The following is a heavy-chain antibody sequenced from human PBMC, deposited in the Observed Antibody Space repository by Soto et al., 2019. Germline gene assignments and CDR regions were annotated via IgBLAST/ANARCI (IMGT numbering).Heavy chain of an antibody. CDR1: GYTFTSYG. D-gene: IGHD4-17*01. J-gene: IGHJ4*02. CDR2: ISAYNGNT. CDR3: AREDYGDYVRY. V-gene: IGHV1-18*01. Sequence: ASVKVACKASGYTFTSYGISWVRQAPGQGLEWMGWISAYNGNTNYAQKLQDRVTMTTDTSTSTAYMELSSVTAADTAVYYCAREDYGDYVRYWGQGTLVTVSS.